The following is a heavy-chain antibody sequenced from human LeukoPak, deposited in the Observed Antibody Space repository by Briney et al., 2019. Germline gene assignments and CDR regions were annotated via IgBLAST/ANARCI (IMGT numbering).Heavy chain of an antibody. CDR1: GGSINSYY. CDR3: ARGADEAHY. CDR2: IYYSGST. Sequence: PETLSLTCTVSGGSINSYYWTWIRQPPGKGLEWIGYIYYSGSTNYNPSLKSRVTISVDTSKNQFSLKLSSVTAADTAVYYCARGADEAHYWGQGTLVTVSS. J-gene: IGHJ4*02. V-gene: IGHV4-59*01. D-gene: IGHD5-24*01.